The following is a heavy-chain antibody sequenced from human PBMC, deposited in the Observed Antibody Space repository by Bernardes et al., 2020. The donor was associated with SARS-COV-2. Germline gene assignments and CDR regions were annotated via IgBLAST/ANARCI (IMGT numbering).Heavy chain of an antibody. D-gene: IGHD1-26*01. J-gene: IGHJ5*02. CDR3: AKERDPYSGRDLEA. CDR2: MNPNSGNT. V-gene: IGHV1-8*01. Sequence: ASVKVSCKASGYTFSSYDINWVRQATGQGLEWMGWMNPNSGNTGYAQKFQGRVTMTRDTSESTVYMEISSLRSDDTAVYYCAKERDPYSGRDLEAWGQGSLVTVSS. CDR1: GYTFSSYD.